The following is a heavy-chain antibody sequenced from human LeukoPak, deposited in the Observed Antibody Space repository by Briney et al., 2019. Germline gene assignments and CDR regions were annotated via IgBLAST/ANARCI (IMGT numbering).Heavy chain of an antibody. J-gene: IGHJ4*02. D-gene: IGHD1-14*01. V-gene: IGHV3-7*01. CDR1: GFIFSNYW. CDR3: ARAKVSDY. CDR2: IKQDGSEK. Sequence: GGSLRLSCAASGFIFSNYWMGWVRQAPGKGLEWVANIKQDGSEKFYVDSVKGRFTISRDNAKNSLYLQMNSLRAEDTAVYYCARAKVSDYWGQGTLVTVSS.